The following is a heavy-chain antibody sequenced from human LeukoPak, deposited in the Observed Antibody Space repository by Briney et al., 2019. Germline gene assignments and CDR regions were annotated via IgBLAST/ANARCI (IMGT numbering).Heavy chain of an antibody. CDR1: GYTFTSYG. J-gene: IGHJ6*04. CDR3: ARESRLDV. CDR2: INPNSGGT. Sequence: VASVKVSCKASGYTFTSYGISWVRRSPGQGLEWMGWINPNSGGTNYAQKFQGRVTMTRDTSISTAYMELSRLRSDDTAVYYCARESRLDVWGKGTTVTVSS. V-gene: IGHV1-2*02.